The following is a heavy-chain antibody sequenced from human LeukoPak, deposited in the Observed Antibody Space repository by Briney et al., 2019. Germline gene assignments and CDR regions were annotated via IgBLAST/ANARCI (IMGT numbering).Heavy chain of an antibody. CDR2: ISGSGGST. J-gene: IGHJ4*02. Sequence: GGSLRLSCVASGFTFSTYAMSWVRQAPGKGLEWVSVISGSGGSTYYADSVKGRFTVSRDNSKNTLYLQMNSLRAEDTAVYYCAKSRLLLHYWGQGTLVTVSS. CDR1: GFTFSTYA. D-gene: IGHD2-15*01. CDR3: AKSRLLLHY. V-gene: IGHV3-23*01.